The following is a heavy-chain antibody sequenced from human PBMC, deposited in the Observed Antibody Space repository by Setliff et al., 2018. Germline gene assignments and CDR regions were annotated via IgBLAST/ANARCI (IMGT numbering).Heavy chain of an antibody. J-gene: IGHJ4*02. V-gene: IGHV1-24*01. CDR2: FDPEDGET. Sequence: SVKVSCKVSGYTLTELSMHWVRQAPGKGLEWMGGFDPEDGETIHAQKFQGRVTMTEDTSTDTAYMELSSLRSEDTAVYYCATGLPYYDSSGYYLFDYWGQGTLVTVSS. CDR3: ATGLPYYDSSGYYLFDY. D-gene: IGHD3-22*01. CDR1: GYTLTELS.